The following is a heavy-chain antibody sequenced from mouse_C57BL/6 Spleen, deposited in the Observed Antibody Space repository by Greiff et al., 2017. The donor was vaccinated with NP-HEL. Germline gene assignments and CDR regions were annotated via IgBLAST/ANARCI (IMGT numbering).Heavy chain of an antibody. CDR2: IYPGSGNT. D-gene: IGHD1-1*01. CDR3: AIPHYYGSRGSMDY. J-gene: IGHJ4*01. CDR1: GYTFTDYY. Sequence: QVQLQQSGAELVRPGASVKLSCKASGYTFTDYYINWVKQRPGQGLEWIARIYPGSGNTYYNEKFKGKATLTAEKSASTAYMQLSSLTSEDAAVYFSAIPHYYGSRGSMDYWGQGTSVTVSS. V-gene: IGHV1-76*01.